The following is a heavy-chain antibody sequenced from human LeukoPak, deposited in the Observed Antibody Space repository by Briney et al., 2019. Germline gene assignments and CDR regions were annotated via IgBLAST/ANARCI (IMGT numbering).Heavy chain of an antibody. CDR2: ISGSGGST. Sequence: GGSLRLSCAASGFIFSSYALTWVRQAPGKGLEWVSTISGSGGSTYYPDSVKGRFTISRDNSKNTLYLRMYSLRAEDTAVYYCAKARSGWCPFDYWGQGTLVTVSS. CDR3: AKARSGWCPFDY. J-gene: IGHJ4*02. V-gene: IGHV3-23*01. D-gene: IGHD6-19*01. CDR1: GFIFSSYA.